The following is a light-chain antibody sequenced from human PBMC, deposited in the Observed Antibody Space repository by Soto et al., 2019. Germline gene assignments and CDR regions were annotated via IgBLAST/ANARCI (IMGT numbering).Light chain of an antibody. V-gene: IGKV1-33*01. CDR2: DAS. CDR1: QDISTS. Sequence: DIQMTQSPSSLSASVGDRVTITCRASQDISTSLNWYQQQPGKAPKLLIYDASKLETGVPSRFSANGSATHLSLIISTLQPEDIATYYCQQYDDLFTFGPGTKV. CDR3: QQYDDLFT. J-gene: IGKJ3*01.